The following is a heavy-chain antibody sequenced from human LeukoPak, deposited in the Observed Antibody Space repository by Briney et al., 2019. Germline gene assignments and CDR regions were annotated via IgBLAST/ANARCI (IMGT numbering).Heavy chain of an antibody. Sequence: GGSLRLSCAATGFTFSSYAMSWVRQAPGKGLEWVSYISSSSSTIYYADSVKGRFTISRDNAKNPLYLQMNSLRDEDTAVYYCATIPGIAAAGTNYWGQGTLVTVSS. V-gene: IGHV3-48*02. CDR1: GFTFSSYA. D-gene: IGHD6-13*01. J-gene: IGHJ4*02. CDR3: ATIPGIAAAGTNY. CDR2: ISSSSSTI.